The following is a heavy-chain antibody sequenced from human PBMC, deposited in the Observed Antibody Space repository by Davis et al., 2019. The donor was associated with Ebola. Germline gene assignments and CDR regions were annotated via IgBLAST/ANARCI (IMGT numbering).Heavy chain of an antibody. J-gene: IGHJ5*02. CDR2: ISGSGGST. V-gene: IGHV3-23*01. D-gene: IGHD1-7*01. CDR1: GFTFSSYA. CDR3: ARDLGDYWNFWFDP. Sequence: GGSLRLSCAASGFTFSSYAMSWVRQAPGKGLEWVSAISGSGGSTYYADSVKGRFTISRDNSKNTLYLQMNSLRAEDTAVFYCARDLGDYWNFWFDPWGQGTLVTVSS.